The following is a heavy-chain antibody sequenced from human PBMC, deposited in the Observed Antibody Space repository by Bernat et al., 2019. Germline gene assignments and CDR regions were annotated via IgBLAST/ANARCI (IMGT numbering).Heavy chain of an antibody. Sequence: EVQLVQSGAEVKKPGESLKSSCKGSGYSLTSYWIGWVRQMPGKGLEGMGIIYPGDSDTRYRPSFPGQFTISADKSLSPAYLQWRSLTASDPAMYYCARLDYGPVDYWGQGTLVTVSS. V-gene: IGHV5-51*03. J-gene: IGHJ4*02. CDR2: IYPGDSDT. CDR1: GYSLTSYW. CDR3: ARLDYGPVDY. D-gene: IGHD3-16*01.